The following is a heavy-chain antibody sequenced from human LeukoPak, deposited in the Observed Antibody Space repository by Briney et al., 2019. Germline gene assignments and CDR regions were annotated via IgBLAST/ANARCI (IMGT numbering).Heavy chain of an antibody. V-gene: IGHV3-21*01. CDR2: ISSSSYI. CDR1: GFTFSSYS. J-gene: IGHJ6*02. D-gene: IGHD2-21*02. CDR3: ARDRIVVVTATLYYYYGMDV. Sequence: GGSLRLSCAASGFTFSSYSMNWVRQAPGKGLEWVSSISSSSYIYYVDSVKGRFTISRDNAKNSLYLQMNSLRAEDTAVYYCARDRIVVVTATLYYYYGMDVWGQGTTVTVSS.